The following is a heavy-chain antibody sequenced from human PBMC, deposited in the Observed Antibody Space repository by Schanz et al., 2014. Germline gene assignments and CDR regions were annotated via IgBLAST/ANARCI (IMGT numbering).Heavy chain of an antibody. V-gene: IGHV7-4-1*02. Sequence: QVQLVQSGAEVKKPGASVKVSCKASRYTLTHYAMNWVRQAPGQGLEWVGWINTNTGNPTYAQGFTGRFVFSLDTSVSTAYLQISSLKAEDTAAYYCTTETIAMAGTFSIWGQGTLVTVSS. CDR3: TTETIAMAGTFSI. D-gene: IGHD6-19*01. CDR1: RYTLTHYA. CDR2: INTNTGNP. J-gene: IGHJ4*02.